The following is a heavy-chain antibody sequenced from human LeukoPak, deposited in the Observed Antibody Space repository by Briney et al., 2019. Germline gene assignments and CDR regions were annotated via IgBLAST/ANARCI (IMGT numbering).Heavy chain of an antibody. V-gene: IGHV4-38-2*01. J-gene: IGHJ4*02. CDR3: ARTQSSGIVGATTQFDY. Sequence: SETLSLTCAVSGYSISSGYYWGWIRQPPGKGLEWIGSIYHSGYPYYNPSLKSRVAMSVDTSKNLFSLELTSVTAADTAVYYCARTQSSGIVGATTQFDYWGQGTLVTVSS. CDR2: IYHSGYP. CDR1: GYSISSGYY. D-gene: IGHD1-26*01.